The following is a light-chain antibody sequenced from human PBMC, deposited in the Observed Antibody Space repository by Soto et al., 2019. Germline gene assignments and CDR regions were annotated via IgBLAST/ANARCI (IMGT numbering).Light chain of an antibody. CDR3: QQYSIWRT. V-gene: IGKV3-15*01. J-gene: IGKJ1*01. CDR2: GAS. CDR1: ESVSTN. Sequence: RQSPGTLSLSPGERATLSCRASESVSTNLAWYQQKAGQAPRLLIYGASTRATGIPARFSGSGSGTEFTLTISSLQSEDFAVYYCQQYSIWRTFGQGTKVDI.